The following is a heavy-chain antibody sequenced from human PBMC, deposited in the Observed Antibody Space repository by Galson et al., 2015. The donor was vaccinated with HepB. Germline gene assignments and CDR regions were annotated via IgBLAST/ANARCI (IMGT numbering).Heavy chain of an antibody. D-gene: IGHD2-2*02. J-gene: IGHJ4*02. CDR2: LYTSGST. CDR1: GGSISSGSYY. Sequence: LSLTCTVSGGSISSGSYYWNWIRQPAGKGLEWIGRLYTSGSTKYNPSLKSRVTMSVDMSKNQFSLKLSSVTAADTAVYYCARVPAAISPEIDYWGQGTLVTVSS. V-gene: IGHV4-61*02. CDR3: ARVPAAISPEIDY.